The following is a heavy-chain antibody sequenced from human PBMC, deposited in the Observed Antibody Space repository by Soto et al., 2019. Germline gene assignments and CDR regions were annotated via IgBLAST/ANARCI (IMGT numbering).Heavy chain of an antibody. CDR3: ARVDYDKGWAFDI. J-gene: IGHJ3*02. D-gene: IGHD3-22*01. V-gene: IGHV4-31*03. Sequence: LSLTCTVSGGSISSGGYYWSWIRQHPGEGLEWIGYIYYSGSTYYNPSLKSRVTISVDTSKNQFSLKLSSVTAADTAVYYCARVDYDKGWAFDIWGQGTMVTVSS. CDR2: IYYSGST. CDR1: GGSISSGGYY.